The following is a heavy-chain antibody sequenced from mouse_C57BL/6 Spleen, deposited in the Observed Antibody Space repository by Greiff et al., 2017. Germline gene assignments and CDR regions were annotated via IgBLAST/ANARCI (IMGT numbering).Heavy chain of an antibody. J-gene: IGHJ1*03. V-gene: IGHV7-1*01. D-gene: IGHD1-1*01. CDR1: GFTFSDFY. CDR2: SRNKANDYTT. Sequence: EVQVVESGGGLVQSGRSLRLSCATSGFTFSDFYMEWVRQAPGKGLEWIAASRNKANDYTTEYSASVKGRFIVSRDTSQSILYLQMNALRAEDTAIYYCARDARLRSGSFDVWGTGTTVTVSS. CDR3: ARDARLRSGSFDV.